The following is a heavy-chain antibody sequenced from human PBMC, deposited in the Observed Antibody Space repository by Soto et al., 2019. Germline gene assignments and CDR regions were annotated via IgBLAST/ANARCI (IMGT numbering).Heavy chain of an antibody. Sequence: SETLSLTCAVYGGSFRGYYWSWIRQPPGKGLEWIGEINHSGSTNYNPSLKSRVTISVDTSKNQFSLKLSSVTAADTAVYYCARGAHWFDPWGQGTLVTVSS. CDR2: INHSGST. J-gene: IGHJ5*02. CDR3: ARGAHWFDP. V-gene: IGHV4-34*01. CDR1: GGSFRGYY.